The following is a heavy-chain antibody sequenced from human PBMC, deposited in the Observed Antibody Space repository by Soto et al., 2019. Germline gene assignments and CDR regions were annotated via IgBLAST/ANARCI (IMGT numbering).Heavy chain of an antibody. Sequence: QVQLQESGPGLVKPSQTLSLTCTVSGGSISSGGYYWSWIRQHPGKGLEWNGYIYYSGRTYYNPSLQSRDTISVDTAKHQLSLRQSPMTAADTAVYYCLIYASSGSRGFQHWGQGPLLTVSS. CDR1: GGSISSGGYY. V-gene: IGHV4-31*03. J-gene: IGHJ1*01. CDR2: IYYSGRT. CDR3: LIYASSGSRGFQH. D-gene: IGHD3-22*01.